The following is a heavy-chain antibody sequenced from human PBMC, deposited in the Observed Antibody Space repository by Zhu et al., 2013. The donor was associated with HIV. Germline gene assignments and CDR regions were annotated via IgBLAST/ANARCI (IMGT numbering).Heavy chain of an antibody. CDR3: AKGQEIAHFAEYFQR. J-gene: IGHJ1*01. CDR2: INPNSGVT. Sequence: QVQLLQSGAEVKKAGASVKVSCKASGYSFSDHYIHWVRQAPGQGLEWMGWINPNSGVTHSAPKFEDRVTMTRDTSITSAFMELSALRYDDTAVYYCAKGQEIAHFAEYFQRWGQGTLVTVSS. D-gene: IGHD2-21*01. V-gene: IGHV1-2*02. CDR1: GYSFSDHY.